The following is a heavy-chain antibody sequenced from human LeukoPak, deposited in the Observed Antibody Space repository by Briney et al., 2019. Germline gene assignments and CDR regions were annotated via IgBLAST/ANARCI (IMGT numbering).Heavy chain of an antibody. CDR3: ARGLGTYYYMDV. V-gene: IGHV4-34*01. J-gene: IGHJ6*03. D-gene: IGHD3-10*01. Sequence: SETLSLTCAVYGGSFSGYYWSWIRQPPGKGLEWIGEINHSGSTNYNPSLKSRVTISADTSKNQFSLKLSSVTAADTAVYYCARGLGTYYYMDVWGKGTTVTVSS. CDR2: INHSGST. CDR1: GGSFSGYY.